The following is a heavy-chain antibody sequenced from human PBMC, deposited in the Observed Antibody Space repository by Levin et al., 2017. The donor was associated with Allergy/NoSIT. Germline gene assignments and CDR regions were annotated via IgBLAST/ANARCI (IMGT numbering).Heavy chain of an antibody. CDR2: ITSGSYI. CDR3: ARVPDYGDYSSLGD. Sequence: GGSLRLSCAASGFTFSSYSMNWVRQAPGKGLEWVSSITSGSYIYYADSVKGRFTISRDNAKNSLYLQMNSLRAEDTAVYYCARVPDYGDYSSLGDWGQGTLVTVSS. J-gene: IGHJ4*02. CDR1: GFTFSSYS. D-gene: IGHD4-17*01. V-gene: IGHV3-21*01.